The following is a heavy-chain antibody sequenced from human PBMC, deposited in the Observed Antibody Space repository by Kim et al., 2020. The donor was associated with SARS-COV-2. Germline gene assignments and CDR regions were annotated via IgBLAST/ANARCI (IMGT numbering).Heavy chain of an antibody. CDR2: GNT. Sequence: GNTNEEQRLQGRVTMTTDTSTSTAYMELRSLRSDDTAVYYCAGGATVIDYWGQGTLVTVSS. V-gene: IGHV1-18*01. CDR3: AGGATVIDY. J-gene: IGHJ4*02. D-gene: IGHD4-17*01.